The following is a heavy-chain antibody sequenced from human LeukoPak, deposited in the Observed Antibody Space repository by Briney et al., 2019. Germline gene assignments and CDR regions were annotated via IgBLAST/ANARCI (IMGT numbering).Heavy chain of an antibody. V-gene: IGHV4-39*01. D-gene: IGHD4-17*01. J-gene: IGHJ4*02. CDR1: GGSISSGPYY. CDR2: IYYGENT. CDR3: ASYGDYEEGHYFDY. Sequence: SETLSLTCTVSGGSISSGPYYWGWIRQPPGKGLEWIGNIYYGENTYYNPSLKSRVTISVDTSKNQFSLKLSSVTAADTAVYYCASYGDYEEGHYFDYWGQGTLVTVSS.